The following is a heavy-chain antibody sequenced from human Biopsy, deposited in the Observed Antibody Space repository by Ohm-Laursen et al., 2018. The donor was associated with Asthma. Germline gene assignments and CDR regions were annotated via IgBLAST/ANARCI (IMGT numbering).Heavy chain of an antibody. CDR2: INWNGGST. CDR3: GRDMGGFGSGWFPVEF. CDR1: GFTFDDYG. Sequence: SLRLSCAASGFTFDDYGMSWVRQAPGKGLEWVSVINWNGGSTGYADSVKGRFTISRDNAKNSLYLQMNSLRAEDTALYHCGRDMGGFGSGWFPVEFWGQGTLVTVSS. D-gene: IGHD6-19*01. V-gene: IGHV3-20*01. J-gene: IGHJ4*02.